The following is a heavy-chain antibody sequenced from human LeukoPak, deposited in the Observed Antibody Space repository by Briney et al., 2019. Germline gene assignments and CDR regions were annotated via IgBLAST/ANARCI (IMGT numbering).Heavy chain of an antibody. CDR3: ARAHLLQWGYFDY. J-gene: IGHJ4*02. Sequence: GGSLRLSCAASGFTFSSYWMSWVRQAPGKGLEWVANIKQDASEKYYLDSVKGRFTISRDNSKNTLYLQMNSLRAEDTAVYYCARAHLLQWGYFDYWGQGTLVTVSS. CDR2: IKQDASEK. CDR1: GFTFSSYW. D-gene: IGHD5-24*01. V-gene: IGHV3-7*01.